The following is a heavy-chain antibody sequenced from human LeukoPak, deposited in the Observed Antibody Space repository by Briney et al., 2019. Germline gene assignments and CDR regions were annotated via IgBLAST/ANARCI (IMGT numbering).Heavy chain of an antibody. J-gene: IGHJ4*02. V-gene: IGHV5-10-1*01. CDR1: GYSFTSYW. D-gene: IGHD4-23*01. CDR3: ARQDGNSEYYFDY. Sequence: GESLKISCKGSGYSFTSYWISWVRQMPGKGLEWMGRIDPSDSYTNYSLSFQGHVTISVDKSFSAAYLQWSSLKASDTAIYYCARQDGNSEYYFDYWGQGTLVTVSS. CDR2: IDPSDSYT.